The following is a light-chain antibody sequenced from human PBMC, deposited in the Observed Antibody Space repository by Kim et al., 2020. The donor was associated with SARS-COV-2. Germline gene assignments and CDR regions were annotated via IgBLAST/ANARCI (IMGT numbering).Light chain of an antibody. Sequence: PGERATLSCRASQSVTSDYLAWYQQIPGQPPRLLIFGASSRATGIPDRFSGSGSGTDFTLAISRLEPEDFAVYYCQLYGSSPLMYTFGQGTKLEI. V-gene: IGKV3-20*01. CDR3: QLYGSSPLMYT. J-gene: IGKJ2*01. CDR1: QSVTSDY. CDR2: GAS.